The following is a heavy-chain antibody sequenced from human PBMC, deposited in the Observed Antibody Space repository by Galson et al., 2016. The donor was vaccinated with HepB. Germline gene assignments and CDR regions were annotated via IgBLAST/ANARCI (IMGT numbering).Heavy chain of an antibody. CDR1: GFTLSRYA. D-gene: IGHD1-1*01. Sequence: SLRLSCAASGFTLSRYAVSWVRQAPGKGLEWVSSISGGSGTKQYVVSVKGRFTISRDNSKNMVYLQMNSLRAEDSAVYYCAKVYDDVEPYSYYFGMDVWGHGTTVAVSS. CDR3: AKVYDDVEPYSYYFGMDV. CDR2: ISGGSGTK. J-gene: IGHJ6*02. V-gene: IGHV3-23*01.